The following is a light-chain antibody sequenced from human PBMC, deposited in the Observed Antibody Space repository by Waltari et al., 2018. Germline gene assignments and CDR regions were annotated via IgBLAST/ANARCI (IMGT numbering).Light chain of an antibody. Sequence: SYVLTQPPSVSVAPGKTARITCGGNNIGGKSVHWYQQKPGQAPLLGIYDDRDRPSGIPERFSAANSGNTATLTISRVEGEDEADYYCQVWDTTSDHVVFGGGTQLTVL. CDR3: QVWDTTSDHVV. V-gene: IGLV3-21*03. J-gene: IGLJ2*01. CDR2: DDR. CDR1: NIGGKS.